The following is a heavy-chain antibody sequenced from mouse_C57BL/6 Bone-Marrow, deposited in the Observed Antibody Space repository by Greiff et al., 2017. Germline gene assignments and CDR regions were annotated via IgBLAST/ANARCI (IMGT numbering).Heavy chain of an antibody. CDR3: ARGGLRRAWFAY. J-gene: IGHJ3*01. D-gene: IGHD2-2*01. CDR1: GFTFSSYG. CDR2: ISSGGSYT. Sequence: DVKLVESGGDLVKPGGSLKLSCAASGFTFSSYGMSWVRQTPDKRLEWVATISSGGSYTYYPDSVKGRFTISRDNAKNTLYLQMSSLKSEDTAMYYCARGGLRRAWFAYWGQGTLVTVSA. V-gene: IGHV5-6*02.